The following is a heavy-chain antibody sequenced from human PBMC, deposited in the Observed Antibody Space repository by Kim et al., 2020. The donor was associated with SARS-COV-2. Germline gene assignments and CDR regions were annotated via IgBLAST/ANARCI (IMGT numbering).Heavy chain of an antibody. CDR3: ARLGPVTANYYYGMDV. D-gene: IGHD2-21*02. V-gene: IGHV3-53*01. Sequence: SEGGRFTISRENSRNTVYFKMNSLRAEDTAVYYCARLGPVTANYYYGMDVWGQGTTVTVSS. J-gene: IGHJ6*02.